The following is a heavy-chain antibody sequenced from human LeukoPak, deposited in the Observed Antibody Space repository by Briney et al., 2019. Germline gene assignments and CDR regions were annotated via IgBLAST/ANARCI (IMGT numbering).Heavy chain of an antibody. CDR2: IYYTGGT. Sequence: SETLSLTCTVSGGSITNYYWARIRQPPGKGLEWIGNIYYTGGTKYNPSLRSRVTISVDPSKNQFSLKLSSVTAADTAVYYCARSRGYSYGTTFLDYWGQGTLVTVSS. D-gene: IGHD5-18*01. CDR3: ARSRGYSYGTTFLDY. V-gene: IGHV4-59*08. J-gene: IGHJ4*02. CDR1: GGSITNYY.